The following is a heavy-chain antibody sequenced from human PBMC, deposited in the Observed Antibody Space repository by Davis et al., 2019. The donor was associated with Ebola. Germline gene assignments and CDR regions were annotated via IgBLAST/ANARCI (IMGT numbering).Heavy chain of an antibody. J-gene: IGHJ4*02. Sequence: GESLKISCAASGFTFSSYAMSWVRQAPGKGLEWVSAISVSGGSTYYADSVKGRFTISRDNSKNTLYLQMNSLRAEDTAVYYCAKEQSSGSSIAALFDYWGQGTLVTVSS. CDR2: ISVSGGST. D-gene: IGHD6-6*01. CDR1: GFTFSSYA. V-gene: IGHV3-23*01. CDR3: AKEQSSGSSIAALFDY.